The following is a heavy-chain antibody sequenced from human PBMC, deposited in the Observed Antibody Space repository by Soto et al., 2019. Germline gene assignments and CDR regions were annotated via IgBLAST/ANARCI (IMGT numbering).Heavy chain of an antibody. CDR3: AKEEYSGSRPDD. Sequence: EVQLLESGGGLVQPGGSLRLSCAASGFTFSNHAMNWVRQAPGKGLEWVSLISGNGVNTYYADSMKGRCTISRDNSKNTLFLQMNSLRTEDTAIYYCAKEEYSGSRPDDWGQGTLVTVSS. CDR1: GFTFSNHA. CDR2: ISGNGVNT. D-gene: IGHD2-15*01. J-gene: IGHJ4*02. V-gene: IGHV3-23*01.